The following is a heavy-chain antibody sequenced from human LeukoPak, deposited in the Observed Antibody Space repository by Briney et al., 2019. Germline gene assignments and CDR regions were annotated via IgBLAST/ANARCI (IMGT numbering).Heavy chain of an antibody. D-gene: IGHD3-3*01. V-gene: IGHV3-7*01. CDR3: ARASPPYDFWSGYYDYYYYYMDV. CDR2: IKQEGSEK. CDR1: GFTFSSYW. Sequence: GGSLRLSCAASGFTFSSYWMSWVRQAPGKGLEWVANIKQEGSEKYYVDTVKGRFTIYRDNAKNSLYLQMTSLRAEDTAVYYCARASPPYDFWSGYYDYYYYYMDVWGKGTTVTVSS. J-gene: IGHJ6*03.